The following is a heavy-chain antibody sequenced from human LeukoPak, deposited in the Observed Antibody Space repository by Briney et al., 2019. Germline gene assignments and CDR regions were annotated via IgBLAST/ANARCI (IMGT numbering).Heavy chain of an antibody. J-gene: IGHJ3*02. CDR3: ARSSNHASDI. Sequence: PSETLSLTCTVSGHSMSSFNWTWIRQPAGKGLEWIGHMYITGDTYYNPSLESRVSLSIDTSKNQFSLKLTSVTAADTAVYYCARSSNHASDIWGQGTMVSVSS. CDR1: GHSMSSFN. CDR2: MYITGDT. D-gene: IGHD2-2*01. V-gene: IGHV4-4*07.